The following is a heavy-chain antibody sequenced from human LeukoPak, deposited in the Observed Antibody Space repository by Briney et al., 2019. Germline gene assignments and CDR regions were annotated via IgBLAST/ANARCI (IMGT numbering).Heavy chain of an antibody. CDR3: ARGTHGSGSYYNDY. J-gene: IGHJ4*02. D-gene: IGHD3-10*01. Sequence: PSETLSLTCTVSGGSISSGSYYWSWIRQPAGKGLEWIGRIYTSGSTNYNPSLKSRVTISVDTSKNQFSLKLSSVTAADTAVYYCARGTHGSGSYYNDYWGQGTLVTVSS. CDR1: GGSISSGSYY. V-gene: IGHV4-61*02. CDR2: IYTSGST.